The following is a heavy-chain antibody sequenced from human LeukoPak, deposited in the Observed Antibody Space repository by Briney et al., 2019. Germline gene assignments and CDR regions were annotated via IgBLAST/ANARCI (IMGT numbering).Heavy chain of an antibody. CDR2: ISYDGSNK. J-gene: IGHJ4*02. CDR1: GFTFSSYA. D-gene: IGHD3-22*01. Sequence: GGSLRLSCAASGFTFSSYAMHWVRQAPGKGLEWVAVISYDGSNKYYADSVKGRFTISRDNSKNTLYLQMNSLRAEDTAVYYCARDLYYYDSSGYYPPGDYWGQGTLVTVSS. CDR3: ARDLYYYDSSGYYPPGDY. V-gene: IGHV3-30-3*01.